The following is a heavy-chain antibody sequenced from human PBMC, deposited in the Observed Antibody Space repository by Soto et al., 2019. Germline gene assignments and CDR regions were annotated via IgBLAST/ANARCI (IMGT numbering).Heavy chain of an antibody. D-gene: IGHD6-6*01. Sequence: SETLSLTCAVSGGSIISASYSWNWIRQSPGRGLEWIGHIYSSGSTYYNPSLKSRVSISVDTSNNQFSLKLTSVTAADTAVYFCAREDAARIERWFDAWGQGILVTVS. V-gene: IGHV4-31*11. CDR2: IYSSGST. CDR3: AREDAARIERWFDA. J-gene: IGHJ5*02. CDR1: GGSIISASYS.